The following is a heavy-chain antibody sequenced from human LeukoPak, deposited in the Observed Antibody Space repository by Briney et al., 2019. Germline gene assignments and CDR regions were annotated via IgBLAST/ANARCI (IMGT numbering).Heavy chain of an antibody. CDR2: IYYSGST. CDR1: GGSISSYY. D-gene: IGHD3-3*01. CDR3: ARASYDFWSGYYLNY. J-gene: IGHJ4*02. V-gene: IGHV4-59*01. Sequence: SETLSLTCTVSGGSISSYYWSWIRQPPGKGLEWIGYIYYSGSTNYNPSLKSRVTISVDTSKNQFSLKLSSVTAADTAVYYCARASYDFWSGYYLNYWGQGTLVTVPS.